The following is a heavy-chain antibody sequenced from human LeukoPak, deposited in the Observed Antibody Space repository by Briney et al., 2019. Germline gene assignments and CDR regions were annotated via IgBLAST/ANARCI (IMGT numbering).Heavy chain of an antibody. CDR1: GGSISSSSYY. V-gene: IGHV4-39*01. J-gene: IGHJ4*02. D-gene: IGHD4-17*01. Sequence: PSETLSLTCTVSGGSISSSSYYWGWIRQPPGKGLEWIGSIYYSGSTYYNLSLTSRVTISVDTSNNQFSLKLSSVTAADTAVYYCARLDYGGHYFDYWGQGTLVTVSS. CDR3: ARLDYGGHYFDY. CDR2: IYYSGST.